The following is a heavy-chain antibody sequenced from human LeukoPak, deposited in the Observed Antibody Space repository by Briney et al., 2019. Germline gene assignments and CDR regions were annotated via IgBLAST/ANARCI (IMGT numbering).Heavy chain of an antibody. CDR1: GYTFTSYG. CDR2: ISAYNGNT. V-gene: IGHV1-18*01. J-gene: IGHJ4*02. CDR3: ARDWGKDTAMVLGY. Sequence: ASVKVSCKASGYTFTSYGISWVRQAPGQGLEWMGWISAYNGNTNYAQKLQGRVTMTTDTSTSTAYMELRSLRSDDTAVYHCARDWGKDTAMVLGYWGQGTLVTVSS. D-gene: IGHD5-18*01.